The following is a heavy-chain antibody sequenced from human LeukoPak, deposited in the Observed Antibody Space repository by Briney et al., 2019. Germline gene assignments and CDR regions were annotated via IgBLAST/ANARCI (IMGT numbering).Heavy chain of an antibody. CDR2: ISSSSSYM. Sequence: GGSLRLSCAASGFTFSSYSMNWVRQAPGKGLEWVSSISSSSSYMYYADSVKGRFTISRDNSKNTLYLQMNSLRAEDTAVYYCAKDHKAAAGPDYWGQGTLVTVSS. D-gene: IGHD6-13*01. CDR1: GFTFSSYS. J-gene: IGHJ4*02. V-gene: IGHV3-21*01. CDR3: AKDHKAAAGPDY.